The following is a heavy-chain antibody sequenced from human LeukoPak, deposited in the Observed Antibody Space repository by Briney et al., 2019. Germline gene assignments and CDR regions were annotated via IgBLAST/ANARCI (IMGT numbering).Heavy chain of an antibody. CDR3: ARGSIWFGDDAFDI. V-gene: IGHV7-4-1*02. Sequence: ASVKVSCKASGYTFTSYAMNWVRQAPGQGLEWMGWINTNTGNPTYAQGFTGRFVFSLDTSVSTAYLQISSLKAEDTAVYYCARGSIWFGDDAFDIWGQGTMVTVSS. D-gene: IGHD3-10*01. J-gene: IGHJ3*02. CDR2: INTNTGNP. CDR1: GYTFTSYA.